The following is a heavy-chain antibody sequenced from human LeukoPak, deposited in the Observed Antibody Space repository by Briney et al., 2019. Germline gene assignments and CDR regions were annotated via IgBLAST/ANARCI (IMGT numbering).Heavy chain of an antibody. CDR2: IYPGDSDT. D-gene: IGHD3-3*01. CDR3: ARASSFGYYYYGVDV. CDR1: GYSFTSYW. Sequence: GESLQISCKGSGYSFTSYWIGWVRQMSGKGLEWMGIIYPGDSDTRYSPSFQGQVTISADKSISTAYLQWSSLKASDTAIYYCARASSFGYYYYGVDVWGQGTTVTVSS. V-gene: IGHV5-51*01. J-gene: IGHJ6*02.